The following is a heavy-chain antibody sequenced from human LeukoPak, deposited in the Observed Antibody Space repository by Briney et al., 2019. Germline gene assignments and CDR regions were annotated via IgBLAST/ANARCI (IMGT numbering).Heavy chain of an antibody. D-gene: IGHD5-24*01. CDR3: ARSDGYNSPFDY. CDR1: GYTFTSYY. Sequence: GASVKVSCKASGYTFTSYYIHWVRQAPGQGLEWMGIINPSGGSTIYAQKFQGRVTMTRDTSISTAYMELSRLRSDDTAVYYCARSDGYNSPFDYWGQGTLVTVSS. CDR2: INPSGGST. V-gene: IGHV1-46*01. J-gene: IGHJ4*02.